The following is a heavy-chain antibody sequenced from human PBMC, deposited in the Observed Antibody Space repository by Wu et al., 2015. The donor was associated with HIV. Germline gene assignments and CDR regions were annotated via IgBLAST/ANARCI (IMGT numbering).Heavy chain of an antibody. CDR3: ARGQDIVATILVPEVDY. V-gene: IGHV1-2*02. D-gene: IGHD5-12*01. CDR2: INPNSGGT. Sequence: QVQLVQSGAEVKKPGASVKVSCKASGYTFTGYYMHWVRQAPGQGLEWMGWINPNSGGTNYAQKFQGRVTMTRDTSISTAYMELSRLRSDDTAVYYCARGQDIVATILVPEVDYWGQGTLVTVSS. CDR1: GYTFTGYY. J-gene: IGHJ4*02.